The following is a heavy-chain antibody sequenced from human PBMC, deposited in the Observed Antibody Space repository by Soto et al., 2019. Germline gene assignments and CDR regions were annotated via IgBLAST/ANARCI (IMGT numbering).Heavy chain of an antibody. CDR1: AFTFSDYG. V-gene: IGHV3-33*01. CDR3: ARDQLGELSGFDY. Sequence: ESGGGVVPPGRSLRLSCAASAFTFSDYGFHWVRQAPGKGREWVAVIWPDGGMKYYGDSVKGRFTISRDNSRNTLSLQMNSLRAVDTAVYYCARDQLGELSGFDYWGQGTLVTVSS. CDR2: IWPDGGMK. D-gene: IGHD3-16*02. J-gene: IGHJ4*02.